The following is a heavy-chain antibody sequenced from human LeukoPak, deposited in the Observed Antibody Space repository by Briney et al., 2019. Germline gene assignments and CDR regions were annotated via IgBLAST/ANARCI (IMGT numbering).Heavy chain of an antibody. J-gene: IGHJ4*02. Sequence: GGSLRLSCAASGFTFSGYAMSWVRQAPGKGLEWVSAISGSGGSTYYADSVKGRFTISRDNSKNTLYMQMNSLRDEDTAVYYCAKAGFDWLFLFDYWGQGTLVTVSS. D-gene: IGHD3-9*01. V-gene: IGHV3-23*01. CDR3: AKAGFDWLFLFDY. CDR2: ISGSGGST. CDR1: GFTFSGYA.